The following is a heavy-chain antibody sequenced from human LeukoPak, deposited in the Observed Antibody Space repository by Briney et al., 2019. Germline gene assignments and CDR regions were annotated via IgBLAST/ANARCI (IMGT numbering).Heavy chain of an antibody. CDR2: ISWNSGSI. J-gene: IGHJ4*02. V-gene: IGHV3-9*01. D-gene: IGHD2-8*01. Sequence: GGSLRLSCAASGFTFDDYAMHWVRQAPGKGLEWVSGISWNSGSIGYADSVKGRFTISRDNAKNSLYLQMNSLRAEDTAVFHCAKVVEGGTNAPADYWGQGTLVTVSS. CDR1: GFTFDDYA. CDR3: AKVVEGGTNAPADY.